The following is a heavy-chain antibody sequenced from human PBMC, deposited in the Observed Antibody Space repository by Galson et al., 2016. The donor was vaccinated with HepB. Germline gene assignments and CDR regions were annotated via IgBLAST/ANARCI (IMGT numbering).Heavy chain of an antibody. D-gene: IGHD6-13*01. CDR3: ARLAGIAAADY. V-gene: IGHV4-39*01. CDR2: IYYSGST. J-gene: IGHJ4*02. Sequence: GKGLEWIGSIYYSGSTYYNPSLKSRVTISVDTSKNQFSLKLSSVTAADTAVYYCARLAGIAAADYWGQGTLVTVSS.